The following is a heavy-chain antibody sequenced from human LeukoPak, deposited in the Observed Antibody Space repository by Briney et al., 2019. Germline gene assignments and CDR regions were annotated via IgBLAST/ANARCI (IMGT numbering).Heavy chain of an antibody. J-gene: IGHJ4*02. CDR3: ARGGYSSSWYWVY. CDR2: IKQDGSDK. Sequence: GGSLRLSCAASGFTFTDWWMTWVRHLPGKGLEWVANIKQDGSDKYYVDSVKGRFTISRDNAQNSLYLQMNSLRAEDTAVYYCARGGYSSSWYWVYWGQGTLVTVSS. V-gene: IGHV3-7*01. D-gene: IGHD6-13*01. CDR1: GFTFTDWW.